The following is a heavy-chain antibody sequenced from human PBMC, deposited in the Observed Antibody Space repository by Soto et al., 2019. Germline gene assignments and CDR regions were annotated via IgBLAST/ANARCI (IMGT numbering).Heavy chain of an antibody. CDR1: GGSISNYY. J-gene: IGHJ4*02. V-gene: IGHV4-59*06. Sequence: SETLSLTCIVSGGSISNYYWSWIRQPPGKGLEWIGFISYSGSTYYSLSLKSRVTISVDTSKNQFSLNLSFVTAADTAVYYCATMGTPATGLYYFDYWGQGTLVTVSS. D-gene: IGHD5-18*01. CDR2: ISYSGST. CDR3: ATMGTPATGLYYFDY.